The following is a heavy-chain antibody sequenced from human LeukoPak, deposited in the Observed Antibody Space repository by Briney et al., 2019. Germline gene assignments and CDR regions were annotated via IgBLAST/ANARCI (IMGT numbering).Heavy chain of an antibody. Sequence: SQTLSLTCTVSGVSISSGGYYWRWIRQPPGKGLEWVGYIYYSGSTNYHPSLKSRVTISVDTSKNQFSLKLSSVTAADTAVYYCARATVTQDHDAFDIWGQGTMVTVSS. CDR2: IYYSGST. J-gene: IGHJ3*02. CDR3: ARATVTQDHDAFDI. V-gene: IGHV4-61*08. CDR1: GVSISSGGYY. D-gene: IGHD4-17*01.